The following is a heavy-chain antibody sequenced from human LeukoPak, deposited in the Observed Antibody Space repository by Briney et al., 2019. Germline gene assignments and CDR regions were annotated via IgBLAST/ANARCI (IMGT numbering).Heavy chain of an antibody. CDR1: GDSMKSYY. D-gene: IGHD5-18*01. V-gene: IGHV4-59*01. CDR2: IYYSGNI. CDR3: ARGGYSYVIYFDY. Sequence: PSETLSLTCTVSGDSMKSYYWTWIRQTPGKGLEWIGHIYYSGNINYNPSLKSRVTISLDTSKSQFSLKLSSVTAADTAVYYCARGGYSYVIYFDYWGQGTLVTVSS. J-gene: IGHJ4*02.